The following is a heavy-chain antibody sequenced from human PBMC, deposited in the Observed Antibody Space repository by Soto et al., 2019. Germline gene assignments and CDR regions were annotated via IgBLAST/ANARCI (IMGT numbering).Heavy chain of an antibody. CDR3: ARERVVVPATIFYYYALDV. CDR1: GFSFSDYW. J-gene: IGHJ6*02. CDR2: VKQDGSER. D-gene: IGHD2-15*01. Sequence: GSLRLSCAASGFSFSDYWMSWVRQAPGKGLEWVANVKQDGSERYYVDSVKGRFTISRDNAKNSLYLQMNSLRAEDTAVYYCARERVVVPATIFYYYALDVWGQGTTVTVSS. V-gene: IGHV3-7*05.